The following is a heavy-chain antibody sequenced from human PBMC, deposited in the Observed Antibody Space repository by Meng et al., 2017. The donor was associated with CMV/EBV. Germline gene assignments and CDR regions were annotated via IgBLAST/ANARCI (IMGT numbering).Heavy chain of an antibody. Sequence: ASVNVSCKASGYTFTGYYIHWVRQAPGHGLEWMGWITPMSGGTNYAQNFQDRVTMTWDTSTNTAYMELSRVRSDDTAVYYCARGNNWDRLLDFWGQGTLVTVSS. CDR2: ITPMSGGT. CDR1: GYTFTGYY. D-gene: IGHD3-3*01. V-gene: IGHV1-2*02. J-gene: IGHJ4*02. CDR3: ARGNNWDRLLDF.